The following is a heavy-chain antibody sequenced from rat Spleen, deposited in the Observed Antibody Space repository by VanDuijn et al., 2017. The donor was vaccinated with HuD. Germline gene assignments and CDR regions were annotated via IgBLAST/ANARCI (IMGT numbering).Heavy chain of an antibody. CDR2: ISYDGSST. CDR1: GFTFSDYN. D-gene: IGHD1-12*02. V-gene: IGHV5-7*01. CDR3: ATDGYYDGIYYSVYVMDA. Sequence: EVQLVESGGGLVQPGRSLKLSCAASGFTFSDYNMAWVRQAPKKGLEWVATISYDGSSTYYRDSVKGRFTISRDNAKSTLYLQMDSLRSEDTATYYCATDGYYDGIYYSVYVMDAWAQGASVTVSS. J-gene: IGHJ4*01.